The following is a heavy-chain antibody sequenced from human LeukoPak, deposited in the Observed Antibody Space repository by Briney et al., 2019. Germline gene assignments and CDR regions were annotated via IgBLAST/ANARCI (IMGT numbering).Heavy chain of an antibody. CDR3: ARDQGYYYDSSGYYTPHAFDI. V-gene: IGHV4-4*07. J-gene: IGHJ3*02. CDR1: GGSISSYY. CDR2: IYTSGST. D-gene: IGHD3-22*01. Sequence: SETLSLTCTVSGGSISSYYWSWIRQPAGKGLEWIGRIYTSGSTNYNPSLKSRVTMSVDTSKNQFSLKLSSVTAADTAVYYCARDQGYYYDSSGYYTPHAFDIWGQGTMVTVSS.